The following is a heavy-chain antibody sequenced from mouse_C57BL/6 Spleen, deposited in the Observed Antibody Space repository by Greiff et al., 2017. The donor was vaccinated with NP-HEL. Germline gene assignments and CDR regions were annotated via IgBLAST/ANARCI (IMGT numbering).Heavy chain of an antibody. CDR1: GYTFTDYY. Sequence: EVQLQQSGPELVKPGASVKISCKASGYTFTDYYMNWVKQSHGKSLEWIGDINPNNGGTSYNQKFKGKATLTVDKSSSTAYMELRSLTSEDSAVYYCAREGSSGYGFAYWGKGTLVTVSA. J-gene: IGHJ3*01. D-gene: IGHD3-2*02. CDR2: INPNNGGT. V-gene: IGHV1-26*01. CDR3: AREGSSGYGFAY.